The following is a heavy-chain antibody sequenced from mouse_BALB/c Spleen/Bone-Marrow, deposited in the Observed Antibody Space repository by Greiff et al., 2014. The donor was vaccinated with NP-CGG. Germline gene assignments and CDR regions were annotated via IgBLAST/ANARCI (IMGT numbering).Heavy chain of an antibody. D-gene: IGHD1-1*01. CDR2: IDPANGNT. V-gene: IGHV14-3*02. CDR3: ANYYYGSHFDY. J-gene: IGHJ2*01. Sequence: EVQLQESGAALVKPGASVKLSCTASGFNIKDTYMHWVKQRPEQGLGWIGRIDPANGNTKYDPKFQGKATITADTSSNTAYLQLSSLTSEDTAVYYCANYYYGSHFDYWGQGPTLTVSS. CDR1: GFNIKDTY.